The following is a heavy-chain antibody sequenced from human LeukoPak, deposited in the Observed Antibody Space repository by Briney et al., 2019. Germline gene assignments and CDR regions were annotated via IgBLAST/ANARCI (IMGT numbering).Heavy chain of an antibody. CDR1: GGTFSSYA. CDR3: ASGYCSGGSCYGLGNWFDP. D-gene: IGHD2-15*01. Sequence: PVKVSCKASGGTFSSYAISWVRQAPGQGLEWMGRIIPILGIANYAQKFQGRVTITADKSTSTAYMELSSLRSEDTAVYYCASGYCSGGSCYGLGNWFDPWGQGTLVTVSS. CDR2: IIPILGIA. J-gene: IGHJ5*02. V-gene: IGHV1-69*04.